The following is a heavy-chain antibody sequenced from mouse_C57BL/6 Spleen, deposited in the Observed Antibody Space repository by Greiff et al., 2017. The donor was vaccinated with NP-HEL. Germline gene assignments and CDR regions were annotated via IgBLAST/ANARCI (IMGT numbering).Heavy chain of an antibody. D-gene: IGHD5-5*01. Sequence: VQLQQSGPELVKPGASVKISCKASGYTFTDYYMNWVKQSHGKSLEWIRDINPNNGGTSYNQKFKGKATLTVDKSSSTAYMELRSLTSEDSAVYYCARWTTDYFDYWGQGTTLTVSS. V-gene: IGHV1-26*01. CDR3: ARWTTDYFDY. CDR2: INPNNGGT. J-gene: IGHJ2*01. CDR1: GYTFTDYY.